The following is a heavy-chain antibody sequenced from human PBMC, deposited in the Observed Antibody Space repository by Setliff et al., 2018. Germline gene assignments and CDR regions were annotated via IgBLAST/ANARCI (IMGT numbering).Heavy chain of an antibody. Sequence: PSETLSLTCSVSGGSVSNFYWSWLRQPPGKGLEWIGSISPGRSINYNPSLRSRVTISGDTSKNQISLNLSSGTAADTAVYYCARDRRDYIGAGSSEIDYYYYYYMDVWGKGTTVTVSS. J-gene: IGHJ6*03. V-gene: IGHV4-4*08. D-gene: IGHD3-10*01. CDR3: ARDRRDYIGAGSSEIDYYYYYYMDV. CDR1: GGSVSNFY. CDR2: ISPGRSI.